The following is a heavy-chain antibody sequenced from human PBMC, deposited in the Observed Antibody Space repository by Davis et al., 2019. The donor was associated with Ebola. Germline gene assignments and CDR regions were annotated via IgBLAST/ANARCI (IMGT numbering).Heavy chain of an antibody. D-gene: IGHD3-22*01. CDR1: GYTFTSYA. CDR2: INAGNGNT. Sequence: ASVKVSCKASGYTFTSYAMHWLRQAPGQRLEWMGWINAGNGNTKYSQKFQGRVTIPRDTSASTAYMELSSLRSEDTAVYYCARGGVSMLVVPRDYYYGMDVWGPGTTVTVSS. V-gene: IGHV1-3*01. J-gene: IGHJ6*02. CDR3: ARGGVSMLVVPRDYYYGMDV.